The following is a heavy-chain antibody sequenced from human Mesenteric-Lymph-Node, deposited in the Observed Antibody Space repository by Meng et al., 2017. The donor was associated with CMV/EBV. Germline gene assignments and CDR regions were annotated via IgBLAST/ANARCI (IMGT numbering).Heavy chain of an antibody. J-gene: IGHJ6*02. CDR1: GGSISSYY. V-gene: IGHV4-59*01. CDR2: IYHTGTT. CDR3: AREPYSYGMDV. Sequence: SETLSLTCSVSGGSISSYYWSWIRQPPGKGLEWIAYIYHTGTTNYNPSLKSRVTISVDTSKNQFSLTLTSVTAADTAVYYCAREPYSYGMDVWGQGTTVTVSS.